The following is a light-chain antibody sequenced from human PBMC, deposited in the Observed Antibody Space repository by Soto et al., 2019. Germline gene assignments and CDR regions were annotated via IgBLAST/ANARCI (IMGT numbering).Light chain of an antibody. J-gene: IGLJ3*02. CDR3: AAWDDSLSGWV. CDR2: SNN. CDR1: SSNIRSNT. Sequence: QSVLTQPPSASGTPGQRVTISCSGSSSNIRSNTVNWYQQLPGTAPKLLIYSNNQRHSGFPDRFSGSKSGTSASLAISVLQAEDEDDYYCAAWDDSLSGWVFGGGTKLTVL. V-gene: IGLV1-44*01.